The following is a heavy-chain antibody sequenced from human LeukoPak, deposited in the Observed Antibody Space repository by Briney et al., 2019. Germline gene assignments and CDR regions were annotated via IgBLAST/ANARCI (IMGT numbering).Heavy chain of an antibody. CDR2: IYPGDSDT. V-gene: IGHV5-51*01. CDR3: ARGSSGYELLARSLFDY. J-gene: IGHJ4*02. CDR1: GYSFTSYW. Sequence: GESLKISCKGSGYSFTSYWTGWVRQMPGKGLEWMGIIYPGDSDTRYSPSFQGQVTISADKSISTAYLQWSSLKASDTAMYYCARGSSGYELLARSLFDYWGQGTLVTVSS. D-gene: IGHD5-12*01.